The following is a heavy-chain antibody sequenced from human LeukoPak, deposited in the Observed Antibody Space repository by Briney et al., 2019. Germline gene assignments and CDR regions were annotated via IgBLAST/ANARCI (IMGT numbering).Heavy chain of an antibody. CDR3: TVVNYGAGSYHRGY. V-gene: IGHV3-23*01. D-gene: IGHD3-10*01. J-gene: IGHJ4*02. Sequence: AESLTLSCAASGFSFSSYCMSWVRQPPGKGLQWFSGVSDSGGSTYYAAPVQGRFTISRDASKNTLSLQMNSLNAEDTAVYYCTVVNYGAGSYHRGYWGQGTRVTVSS. CDR1: GFSFSSYC. CDR2: VSDSGGST.